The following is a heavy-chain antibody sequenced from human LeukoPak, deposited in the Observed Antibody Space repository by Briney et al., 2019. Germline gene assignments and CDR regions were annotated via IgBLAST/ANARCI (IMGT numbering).Heavy chain of an antibody. V-gene: IGHV4-59*11. CDR3: ARVLRAASWRSYDY. Sequence: GSLRLSCVVSGVTFSSHWMSWVRQPPGKGLEWIGYIYYNGDTNYNPSLKSRVIISIDTSSNQFSLRLNSMTAADTAVYYCARVLRAASWRSYDYWGQGSLVTVSS. J-gene: IGHJ4*02. D-gene: IGHD5-18*01. CDR1: GVTFSSHW. CDR2: IYYNGDT.